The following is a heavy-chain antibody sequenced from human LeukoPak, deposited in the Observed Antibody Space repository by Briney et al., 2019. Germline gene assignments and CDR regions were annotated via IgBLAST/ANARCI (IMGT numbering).Heavy chain of an antibody. J-gene: IGHJ4*02. D-gene: IGHD4-11*01. CDR2: TGDDT. V-gene: IGHV3-23*01. Sequence: PGGSLRLSCAASGFSFSDYAMTWLPQAPGKGLEWVSSTGDDTYYADSVKGRFTISRDDSKDTLFLQMNSLRVEDTAVYYCAKDAIYRNSVWDYFDYLGQGTLVTVSS. CDR1: GFSFSDYA. CDR3: AKDAIYRNSVWDYFDY.